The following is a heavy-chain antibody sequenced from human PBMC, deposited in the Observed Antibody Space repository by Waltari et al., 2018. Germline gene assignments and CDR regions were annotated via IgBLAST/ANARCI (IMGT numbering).Heavy chain of an antibody. J-gene: IGHJ6*02. Sequence: QVQLQESGPGLVKPSETLSLTCTVSGGSISSHYWSWIRQPPGKGLEWIGYIYYSGSTRYNPSLLGRVTISVDTSKNQFALKLSSVTAEDTAVYYCARGDSSGYFPHYHYYYTMDVWGQGTTVTVSS. CDR3: ARGDSSGYFPHYHYYYTMDV. CDR2: IYYSGST. V-gene: IGHV4-59*11. D-gene: IGHD3-22*01. CDR1: GGSISSHY.